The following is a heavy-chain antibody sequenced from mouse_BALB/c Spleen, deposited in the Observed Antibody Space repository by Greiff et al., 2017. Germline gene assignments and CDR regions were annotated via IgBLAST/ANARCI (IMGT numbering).Heavy chain of an antibody. CDR1: GYSITSDYA. CDR3: ASGITTGFAY. D-gene: IGHD2-4*01. V-gene: IGHV3-2*02. Sequence: EVQLVESGPGLVKPSQSLSLTCTVTGYSITSDYAWNWIRQFPGNKLEWMGYISYSGSTSYNPSLKSRISITRDTSKNQFFLQLNSVTTEDTATYYCASGITTGFAYWGQGTLVTVSA. J-gene: IGHJ3*01. CDR2: ISYSGST.